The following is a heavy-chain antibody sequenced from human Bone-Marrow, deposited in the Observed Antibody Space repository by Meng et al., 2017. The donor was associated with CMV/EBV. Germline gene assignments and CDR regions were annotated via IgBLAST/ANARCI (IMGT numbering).Heavy chain of an antibody. J-gene: IGHJ4*02. CDR1: GYSFTSYW. V-gene: IGHV5-51*01. D-gene: IGHD5-12*01. CDR3: ARRGGYSGYE. CDR2: IYPGDSDT. Sequence: NISCKASGYSFTSYWIGWGRQMPGKGLEWMGIIYPGDSDTRYSPSFQGQVTISADKSISTAYLQWSSLKASDIAMYYCARRGGYSGYEWGQGTLVTVSS.